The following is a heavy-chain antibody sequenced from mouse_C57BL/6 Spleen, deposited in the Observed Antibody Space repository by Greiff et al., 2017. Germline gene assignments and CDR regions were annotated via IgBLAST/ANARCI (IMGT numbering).Heavy chain of an antibody. CDR3: ARLLRYRYAMDY. CDR2: IDPSDSYT. D-gene: IGHD1-1*01. V-gene: IGHV1-69*01. Sequence: VQLQQSGAELVMPGASVKLSCKASGYTFTSYWMHWVKQRPGQGLEWIGEIDPSDSYTNYNQKFKGKSTLTVDKSSSTAYMQLSSLTSEDSAVYYCARLLRYRYAMDYWGQGTSVTVSS. J-gene: IGHJ4*01. CDR1: GYTFTSYW.